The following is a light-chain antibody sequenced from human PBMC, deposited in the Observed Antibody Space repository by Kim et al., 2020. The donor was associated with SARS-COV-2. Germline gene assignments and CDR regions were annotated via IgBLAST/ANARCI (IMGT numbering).Light chain of an antibody. CDR2: DNA. CDR3: SSFTTSKTVI. J-gene: IGLJ2*01. V-gene: IGLV2-14*03. CDR1: SSDIGGDHY. Sequence: QSVTISCCGTSSDIGGDHYVSWYQQHPGKVPKLMIFDNANRASGVSGRFSGSRSGNTASLTISGLQAEDEADYYCSSFTTSKTVIFGGGTQLTVL.